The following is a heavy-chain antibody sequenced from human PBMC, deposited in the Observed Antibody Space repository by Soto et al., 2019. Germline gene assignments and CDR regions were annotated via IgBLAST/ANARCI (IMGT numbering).Heavy chain of an antibody. J-gene: IGHJ4*02. Sequence: EMQLLVSGGGLVQPGGSLRLSCAASGFPFSSYAMSWVRQAPGKGLEWVSGISGSGGLTYYADSVKGRFTISRDNSKTTPYLQMSRLIADDTAVYYCAKSISACAHYFFDYWGQGTLVSVSS. D-gene: IGHD2-21*01. CDR3: AKSISACAHYFFDY. CDR1: GFPFSSYA. V-gene: IGHV3-23*01. CDR2: ISGSGGLT.